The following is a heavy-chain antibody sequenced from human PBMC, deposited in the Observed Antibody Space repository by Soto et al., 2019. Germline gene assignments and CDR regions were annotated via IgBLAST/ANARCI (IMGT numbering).Heavy chain of an antibody. D-gene: IGHD3-3*01. J-gene: IGHJ4*02. Sequence: GGSLRLSCAASGFTFSSYAMHWVRQAPGKGLEWVAVISYDGSNKYYADSVKGRFTISRDNSKNTLYLQMNSLRAEDTAVYYCARNYDFWSGYYTGGHTGGFDYWGQGTLVTVSS. CDR1: GFTFSSYA. CDR3: ARNYDFWSGYYTGGHTGGFDY. CDR2: ISYDGSNK. V-gene: IGHV3-30-3*01.